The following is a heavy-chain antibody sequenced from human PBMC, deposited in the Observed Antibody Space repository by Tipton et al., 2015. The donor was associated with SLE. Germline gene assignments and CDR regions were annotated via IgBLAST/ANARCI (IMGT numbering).Heavy chain of an antibody. CDR3: VAARGGTYTFDP. CDR1: GYTFTDYW. D-gene: IGHD6-6*01. J-gene: IGHJ5*02. V-gene: IGHV5-51*03. CDR2: TYPGDSDT. Sequence: VQLVQSGAEMRKPGESLTISCKGSGYTFTDYWIAWVRQTPERGLELMGITYPGDSDTRYSPSFQGQVTISADKSVTSAYLQWSSLKASDTAMYYCVAARGGTYTFDPWGQGTLVTVSS.